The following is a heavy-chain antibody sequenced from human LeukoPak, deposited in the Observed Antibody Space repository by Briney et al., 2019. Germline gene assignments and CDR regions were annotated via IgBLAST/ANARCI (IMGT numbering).Heavy chain of an antibody. V-gene: IGHV3-23*01. Sequence: AGGSLRLSCAASGFTFSSYGMSWVRQAPGKGLEWVSGISGSGYSTYYADSVKGRFTISRDNSKNTLYLLMNSLRAEDTAVYYCAKGAVVAAHTPLDYWGQGTLVTVSS. J-gene: IGHJ4*02. D-gene: IGHD2-15*01. CDR3: AKGAVVAAHTPLDY. CDR1: GFTFSSYG. CDR2: ISGSGYST.